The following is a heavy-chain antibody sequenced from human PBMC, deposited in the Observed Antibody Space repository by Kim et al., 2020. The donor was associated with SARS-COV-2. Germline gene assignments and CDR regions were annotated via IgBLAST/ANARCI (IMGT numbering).Heavy chain of an antibody. Sequence: ASVKVSCKASGYTFTNYGINWVWQAPGQGLEWMGWISPYNGQTNYAQKLQGRVTMTTDTSTSTAYLELRSLRSGDTAVYYCARERSDYDDIILDYWGQGTRHSVSS. CDR2: ISPYNGQT. CDR3: ARERSDYDDIILDY. D-gene: IGHD4-17*01. V-gene: IGHV1-18*01. J-gene: IGHJ4*02. CDR1: GYTFTNYG.